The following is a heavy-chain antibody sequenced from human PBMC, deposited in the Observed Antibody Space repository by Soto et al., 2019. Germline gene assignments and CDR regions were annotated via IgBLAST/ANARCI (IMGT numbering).Heavy chain of an antibody. V-gene: IGHV3-48*03. J-gene: IGHJ4*01. D-gene: IGHD6-19*01. Sequence: EVQLVESGGGLIQPGGSLRLSCTDSAFTFSSSEMNWVRQAPGKGLEWLSYISSSGTTIYYADSVKGRFIISSDNAKQSLYLKMNSLRVEDTAVYYCASDEGSAWYFDDWGHVNLVTVSS. CDR2: ISSSGTTI. CDR1: AFTFSSSE. CDR3: ASDEGSAWYFDD.